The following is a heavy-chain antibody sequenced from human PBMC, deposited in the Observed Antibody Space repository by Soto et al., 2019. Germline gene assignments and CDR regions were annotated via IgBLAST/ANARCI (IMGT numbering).Heavy chain of an antibody. CDR1: GFTFSSYG. J-gene: IGHJ4*02. CDR2: LSYDGSNK. D-gene: IGHD3-10*01. V-gene: IGHV3-30*18. Sequence: QVQLVESGGGVVQPGRSLRLSCAASGFTFSSYGMHWVRQAPGKGLEWVAVLSYDGSNKYYADSVKGRFTISRDNSKNTLYLQMNSLRAEDTAVYYCAKSSYKYYYGSGSTDYWGQGTLVTVSS. CDR3: AKSSYKYYYGSGSTDY.